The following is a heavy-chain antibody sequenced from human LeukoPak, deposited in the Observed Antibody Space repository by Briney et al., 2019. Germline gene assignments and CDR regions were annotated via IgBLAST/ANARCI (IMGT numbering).Heavy chain of an antibody. D-gene: IGHD3-9*01. V-gene: IGHV1-46*01. CDR3: ARGGGAHYDILTGYGYFDY. CDR1: GYTFTSYH. J-gene: IGHJ4*02. CDR2: INPSGGST. Sequence: ASVKVSCKASGYTFTSYHMHWVRQAPGQGLERMGIINPSGGSTSYAQKFQGRVTMTRDTSTCTVYMELSSLRSEDTAVYYCARGGGAHYDILTGYGYFDYWGQGTLVTVSS.